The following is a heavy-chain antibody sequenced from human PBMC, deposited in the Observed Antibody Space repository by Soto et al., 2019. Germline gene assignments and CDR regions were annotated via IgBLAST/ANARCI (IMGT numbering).Heavy chain of an antibody. D-gene: IGHD3-16*01. CDR1: GASLTNYY. Sequence: SETLSLTCTVSGASLTNYYWNWIRQPPGKGLEWIGYIYYSGSTDYNPSLKSRVTMSLDTSKNQFSLKLTSVTAADTAVYYCARHSRVGLGELFKIDFWGQGTLVTVSS. V-gene: IGHV4-59*08. J-gene: IGHJ4*02. CDR2: IYYSGST. CDR3: ARHSRVGLGELFKIDF.